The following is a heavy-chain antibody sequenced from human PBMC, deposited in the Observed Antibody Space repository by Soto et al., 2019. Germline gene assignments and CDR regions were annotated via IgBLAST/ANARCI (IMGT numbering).Heavy chain of an antibody. CDR3: AWGTGGPDGPRDY. CDR1: GYTCTSYA. D-gene: IGHD2-15*01. Sequence: QVQLVQSGAEVKKPWASVKVSGKASGYTCTSYAMHWVRQAPGQRLEWMGWINAGNGNTKYSQKFQGRVTITRDTSASTSYMELSSLRSEGRAVYYSAWGTGGPDGPRDYWRQGILVTVS. J-gene: IGHJ4*02. V-gene: IGHV1-3*01. CDR2: INAGNGNT.